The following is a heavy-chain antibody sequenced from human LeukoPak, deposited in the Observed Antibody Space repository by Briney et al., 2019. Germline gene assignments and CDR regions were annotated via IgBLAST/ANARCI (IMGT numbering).Heavy chain of an antibody. CDR2: IIPIFGTA. J-gene: IGHJ4*02. Sequence: ASVKVSCKASGGTFSSYAISWVRQAPGQGLEWMGGIIPIFGTANYAQKFQGRVTITADESTSTAYMELSSLRSEDTAVYYCARINYKFRGFCVVGGGNDFDYWAREPWSPSPQ. D-gene: IGHD2-15*01. CDR3: ARINYKFRGFCVVGGGNDFDY. V-gene: IGHV1-69*13. CDR1: GGTFSSYA.